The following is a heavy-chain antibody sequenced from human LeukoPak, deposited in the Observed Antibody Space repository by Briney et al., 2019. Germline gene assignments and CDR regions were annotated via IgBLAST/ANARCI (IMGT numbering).Heavy chain of an antibody. CDR2: FDPEDGET. V-gene: IGHV1-24*01. J-gene: IGHJ6*03. CDR1: GYTLTELS. D-gene: IGHD1-26*01. CDR3: ATDLRVGAELYYYYLDV. Sequence: GASVKVSCKVSGYTLTELSMHWVRQAPGKGLEWMGGFDPEDGETIYAQKFQGRVTMTEDTSTDTAYMELSSLRSEDTAVYYCATDLRVGAELYYYYLDVWGKGTTVTVSS.